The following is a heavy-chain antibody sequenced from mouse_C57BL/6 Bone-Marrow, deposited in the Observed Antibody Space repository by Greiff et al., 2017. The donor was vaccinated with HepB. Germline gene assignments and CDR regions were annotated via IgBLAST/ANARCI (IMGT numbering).Heavy chain of an antibody. CDR3: VRDGRDAGLLPAWFAY. Sequence: EVQVVESGGGLVQPKGSLKLSCAASGFTFNTYAMHWVRQAPGRGLEWVARIRSKSSNYATYYADSVKDRFTISRDDSQSMLYLQMNNLKTEDTAMYYCVRDGRDAGLLPAWFAYWGQGTLVTVSA. CDR1: GFTFNTYA. CDR2: IRSKSSNYAT. D-gene: IGHD2-3*01. J-gene: IGHJ3*01. V-gene: IGHV10-3*01.